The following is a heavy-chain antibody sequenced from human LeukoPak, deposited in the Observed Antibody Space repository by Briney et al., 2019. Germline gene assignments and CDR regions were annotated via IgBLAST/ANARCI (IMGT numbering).Heavy chain of an antibody. CDR3: ARGDPHADL. V-gene: IGHV3-48*03. Sequence: GGSLRLSCTASGFDLSTYEMNWVRQAPGKGLEWIADITIRGHTKNYADSVKGRFTISRDNDRTSLYLQMNSLRVEDTGVYYCARGDPHADLWGQGTLVTVSS. CDR2: ITIRGHTK. CDR1: GFDLSTYE. J-gene: IGHJ5*02.